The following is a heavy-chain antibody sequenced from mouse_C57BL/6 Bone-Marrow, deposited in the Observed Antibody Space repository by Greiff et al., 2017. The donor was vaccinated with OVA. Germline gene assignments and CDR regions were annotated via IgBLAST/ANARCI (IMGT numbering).Heavy chain of an antibody. V-gene: IGHV5-4*01. CDR3: ARVYDGYYVDWYFDV. CDR1: GFTFSSYA. Sequence: EVQVVESGGGLVKPGGSLKLSCAASGFTFSSYAMSWVRQTPEKRLEWVATISDGGSYTYYPDNVKGRFTISRDNAKNNLYLQMSHLKSEDTAMYYCARVYDGYYVDWYFDVWGTGTTVTVSS. CDR2: ISDGGSYT. J-gene: IGHJ1*03. D-gene: IGHD2-3*01.